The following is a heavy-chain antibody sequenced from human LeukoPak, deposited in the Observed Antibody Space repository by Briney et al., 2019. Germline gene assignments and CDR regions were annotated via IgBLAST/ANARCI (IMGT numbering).Heavy chain of an antibody. Sequence: GGSPRLSCAASGFTFDDYAMHWVRQAPGKGLEWVSGISWNSGSIGYADSVKGRFTISRDNAKNSLYLQMNSLRAEDTALYYCAKSPLRWGSTAGAFDIWGQGTMVTVSS. CDR1: GFTFDDYA. CDR2: ISWNSGSI. D-gene: IGHD3-10*01. CDR3: AKSPLRWGSTAGAFDI. V-gene: IGHV3-9*01. J-gene: IGHJ3*02.